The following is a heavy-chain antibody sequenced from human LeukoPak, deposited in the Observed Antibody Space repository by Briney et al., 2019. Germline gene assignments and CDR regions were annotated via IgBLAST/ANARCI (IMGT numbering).Heavy chain of an antibody. CDR3: ARDFDGTMTTYYNWFDP. J-gene: IGHJ5*02. D-gene: IGHD4-11*01. CDR2: ISAENGNT. Sequence: GASVKVSCKASGYTFTSYGITWVRQAPGQGLEWMGWISAENGNTNYAQKFQHRATMTTDTSTSTAYMELRSLTFDDTAVYYCARDFDGTMTTYYNWFDPWGPGTLVTVFS. CDR1: GYTFTSYG. V-gene: IGHV1-18*01.